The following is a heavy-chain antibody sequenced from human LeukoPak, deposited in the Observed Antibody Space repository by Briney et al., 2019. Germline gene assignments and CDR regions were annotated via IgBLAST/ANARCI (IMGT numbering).Heavy chain of an antibody. Sequence: GGSLRLSCAASGFTFSSYWMRWLRQAPAKGLEWVANIKQDGSKKYYVDSVKGRFTLSRDNDKNSLYLEMNSLRAEDTAVYYCARDTGSGFLESLPLREYYYYGMDVWGQGTTVTVSS. CDR1: GFTFSSYW. J-gene: IGHJ6*02. CDR3: ARDTGSGFLESLPLREYYYYGMDV. D-gene: IGHD3-3*01. V-gene: IGHV3-7*01. CDR2: IKQDGSKK.